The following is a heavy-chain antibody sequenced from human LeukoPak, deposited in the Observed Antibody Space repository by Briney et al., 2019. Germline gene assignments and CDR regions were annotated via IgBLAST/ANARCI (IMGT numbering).Heavy chain of an antibody. CDR2: ISSSSSYI. V-gene: IGHV3-21*03. CDR3: TTDADCSSTSCPGTVY. J-gene: IGHJ4*02. CDR1: GFTFSSYS. D-gene: IGHD2-2*01. Sequence: GGSLRLSCAASGFTFSSYSMNWVRQAPGKGLEWVSSISSSSSYIYYADSVKGRFTISRDDSKNTLYLQMNSLKTEDTAVYYCTTDADCSSTSCPGTVYWGQGTLVTVSS.